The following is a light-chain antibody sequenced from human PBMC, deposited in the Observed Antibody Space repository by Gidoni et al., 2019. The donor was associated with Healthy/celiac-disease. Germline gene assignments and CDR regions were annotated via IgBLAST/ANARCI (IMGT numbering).Light chain of an antibody. CDR2: AAS. CDR1: KSISSY. V-gene: IGKV1-39*01. J-gene: IGKJ2*01. CDR3: QQSYSTPYT. Sequence: DIQMTQSPSSLSASVGDRVTITCRASKSISSYLNWYQQKPGKAPKLLIYAASSLQSGVPSRFSGSVSGTDFTLTISSLQPEDFATYYCQQSYSTPYTFGQGTKLEIK.